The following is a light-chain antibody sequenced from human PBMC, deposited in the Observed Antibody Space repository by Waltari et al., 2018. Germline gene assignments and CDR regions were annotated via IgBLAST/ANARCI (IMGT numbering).Light chain of an antibody. Sequence: QTVVTQEPSLSVSPGGTVTLTCALSSGSVSSTSYSTWYQQTPGQPPRTLVYKGISGSSGVPDRFSGSILGNTAALTITGAQADDESDYYCSMYMGSGVWVFGGGTKLTVL. CDR3: SMYMGSGVWV. CDR2: KGI. V-gene: IGLV8-61*01. CDR1: SGSVSSTSY. J-gene: IGLJ3*02.